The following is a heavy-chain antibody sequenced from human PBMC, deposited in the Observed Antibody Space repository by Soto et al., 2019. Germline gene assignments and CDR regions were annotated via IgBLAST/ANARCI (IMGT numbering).Heavy chain of an antibody. CDR1: GYSCASYW. V-gene: IGHV5-51*01. CDR2: IYPGDSDT. D-gene: IGHD3-22*01. Sequence: GESQKISSQGSGYSCASYWSGWVRQMPGKGLEWMGIIYPGDSDTRYSPSFQGQVTISADKSISTAYLQWSSLKASDTAMYYCARQDYYDSSGFLVLQDYWGQGTLVTVSS. J-gene: IGHJ4*02. CDR3: ARQDYYDSSGFLVLQDY.